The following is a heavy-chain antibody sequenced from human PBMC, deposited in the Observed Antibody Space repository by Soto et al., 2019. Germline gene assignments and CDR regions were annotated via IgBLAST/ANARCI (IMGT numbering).Heavy chain of an antibody. V-gene: IGHV3-23*01. CDR2: ISGSGGST. Sequence: PGGSLRLSCAASGFTFSSYAMSWVRQAPGKGQEWVSAISGSGGSTYYADSVKGRFTISRDNSKNTLYLQMNSLRAEDTAVYYCAKDSCSGGSCYLPEYFQHWGQGTLVTVSS. CDR1: GFTFSSYA. D-gene: IGHD2-15*01. J-gene: IGHJ1*01. CDR3: AKDSCSGGSCYLPEYFQH.